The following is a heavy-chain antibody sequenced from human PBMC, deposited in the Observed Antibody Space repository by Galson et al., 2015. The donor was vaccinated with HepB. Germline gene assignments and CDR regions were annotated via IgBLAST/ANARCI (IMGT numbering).Heavy chain of an antibody. CDR2: ISAYNGNT. Sequence: VKVSCKASGGTFSSYAISWVRQAPGQGLEWMGWISAYNGNTNYAQKLQGRVTMTTDTSTSTAYMELRSLRSDDTAVYYCARDLSYGSGSSHLMYFDYWGQGTLVTVSS. CDR3: ARDLSYGSGSSHLMYFDY. D-gene: IGHD3-10*01. CDR1: GGTFSSYA. J-gene: IGHJ4*02. V-gene: IGHV1-18*01.